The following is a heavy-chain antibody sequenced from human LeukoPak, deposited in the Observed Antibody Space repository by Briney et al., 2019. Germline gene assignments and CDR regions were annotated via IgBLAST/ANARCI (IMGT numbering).Heavy chain of an antibody. CDR2: ISAYNGNT. CDR1: GYTFTSYG. J-gene: IGHJ4*02. V-gene: IGHV1-18*01. CDR3: ARANIVVVPAAISGDYYFDY. Sequence: GASVKVSCKASGYTFTSYGISWVRQAPGQGLEWMGWISAYNGNTNYAQKLQGRVTMTTDTSTSTAYMELSSLRSEDTAVYYCARANIVVVPAAISGDYYFDYWGQGTLVTVSS. D-gene: IGHD2-2*02.